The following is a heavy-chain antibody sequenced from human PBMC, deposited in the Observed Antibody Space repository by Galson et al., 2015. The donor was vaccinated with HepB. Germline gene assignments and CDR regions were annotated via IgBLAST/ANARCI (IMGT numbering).Heavy chain of an antibody. D-gene: IGHD3-3*01. Sequence: QSGAEVKKPGESLKISCKGSGYSFTSYWIGWVRQMPGKGLEWMGIIYPGDSDTRYSPSFQGQVTISADKSISTAYLQWSSLKASDTAMYYCARHRFGVANREDYYYYMDVWGKGTTVTVSS. J-gene: IGHJ6*03. CDR1: GYSFTSYW. V-gene: IGHV5-51*01. CDR2: IYPGDSDT. CDR3: ARHRFGVANREDYYYYMDV.